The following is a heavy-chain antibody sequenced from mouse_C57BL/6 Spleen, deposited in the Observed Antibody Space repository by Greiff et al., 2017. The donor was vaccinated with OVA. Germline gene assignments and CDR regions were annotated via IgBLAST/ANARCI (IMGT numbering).Heavy chain of an antibody. D-gene: IGHD1-1*01. CDR1: GFNIKDDY. J-gene: IGHJ3*01. CDR3: TTKLADAY. Sequence: EVQLQQSGAELVRPGASVKLSCTASGFNIKDDYMHWVKQRPEQGLEWIGWIDPENGDTEYASKFQGKATITADTSSNTAYLQLSSLTSEDTAVYYCTTKLADAYWGQGTLVTVSA. CDR2: IDPENGDT. V-gene: IGHV14-4*01.